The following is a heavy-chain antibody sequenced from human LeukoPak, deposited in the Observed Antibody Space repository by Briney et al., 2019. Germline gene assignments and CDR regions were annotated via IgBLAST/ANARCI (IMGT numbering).Heavy chain of an antibody. D-gene: IGHD4-23*01. V-gene: IGHV4-30-2*01. CDR2: IYHSGST. J-gene: IGHJ6*03. CDR1: GGSISSGGYY. Sequence: SETLSLTCTVSGGSISSGGYYWSWIRQPPGKGLEWIGYIYHSGSTYYNPSLKSRVTISVDRSKNQFSLKLSSVTAADTAVYYCARAPDYGGNYHMDVWGKGTTVTVSS. CDR3: ARAPDYGGNYHMDV.